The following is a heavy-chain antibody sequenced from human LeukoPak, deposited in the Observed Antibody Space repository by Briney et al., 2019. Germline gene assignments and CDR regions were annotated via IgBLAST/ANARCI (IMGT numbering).Heavy chain of an antibody. CDR3: AKDLDYYDSSGRVTPALDY. J-gene: IGHJ4*02. CDR1: GFTFSSYG. V-gene: IGHV3-30*18. CDR2: ISYDRSNK. Sequence: GGSLRLSCAASGFTFSSYGMHWVRQAPGKGLEWVAVISYDRSNKYYADSVKGRFTISRDNSKNTLYLQMNSLRAEDTAVYYCAKDLDYYDSSGRVTPALDYWGQGTLVTVSS. D-gene: IGHD3-22*01.